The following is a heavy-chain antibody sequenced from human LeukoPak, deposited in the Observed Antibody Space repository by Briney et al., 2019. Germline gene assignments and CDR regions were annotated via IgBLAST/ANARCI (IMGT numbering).Heavy chain of an antibody. V-gene: IGHV3-49*04. CDR1: GFTFGDYA. D-gene: IGHD6-13*01. CDR3: TRDTYSRDRGFDP. J-gene: IGHJ5*02. Sequence: PGRSLRLSCTASGFTFGDYAMSWVRQAPGKGLEWVGFIRSKAYGGTTEYAASVKGRFTISRDDSKSIAYLQMNSLKTEDTAVYYCTRDTYSRDRGFDPWGQGTLVTVSS. CDR2: IRSKAYGGTT.